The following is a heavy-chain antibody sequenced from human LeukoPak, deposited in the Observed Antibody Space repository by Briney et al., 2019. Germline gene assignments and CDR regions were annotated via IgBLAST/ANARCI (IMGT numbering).Heavy chain of an antibody. V-gene: IGHV1-24*01. J-gene: IGHJ4*02. Sequence: ASVKVSCKVSGYTLTELSMHWVRQAPGKGLEWMGGFDPEDGETIYAQKFQGRVTMTEDTSTDTAYMELSSLRAEDTAVYYCAKDLGRDISPQSFDYWGQGTLVTVSS. CDR1: GYTLTELS. CDR3: AKDLGRDISPQSFDY. CDR2: FDPEDGET. D-gene: IGHD2-15*01.